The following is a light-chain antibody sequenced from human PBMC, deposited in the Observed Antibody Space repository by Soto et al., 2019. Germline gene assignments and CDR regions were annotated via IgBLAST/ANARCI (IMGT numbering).Light chain of an antibody. CDR2: TAS. J-gene: IGKJ4*01. V-gene: IGKV1-39*01. CDR1: QSVRNN. Sequence: DIQMSQSPSSLSASVGDRVTITCRASQSVRNNVNWYQQKPGKAPKLLISTASSLRSGVPSRFSGSGSGTTFILTISSLQPEDFAIYYWQQTYSALSITFGGGTKVVIK. CDR3: QQTYSALSIT.